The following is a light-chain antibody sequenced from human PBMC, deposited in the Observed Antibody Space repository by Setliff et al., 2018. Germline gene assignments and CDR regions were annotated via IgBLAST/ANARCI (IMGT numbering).Light chain of an antibody. J-gene: IGLJ2*01. CDR2: SNN. V-gene: IGLV1-47*02. CDR1: SSNIGSNY. CDR3: AAWDDSLSGRA. Sequence: QSVLTQPPSASGTPGQRVAISCSGSSSNIGSNYVYWYQQLPGTAPKLLIYSNNQRPSGVPDRFSGSKSDTSASLAISGLRSEDEADYYCAAWDDSLSGRAFGGGTKVTVL.